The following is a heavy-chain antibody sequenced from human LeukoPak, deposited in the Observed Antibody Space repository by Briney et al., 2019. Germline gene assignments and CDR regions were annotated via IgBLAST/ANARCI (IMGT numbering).Heavy chain of an antibody. V-gene: IGHV4-61*02. Sequence: SETLSLTCSVSGGSMSSGSYHWGWIRPPAGKGLESIGRIYISGSTHYNPSLKSRVTISVDTSKNQFSLQLTSVTAADTAVYYGARGYGGYVDYWGQGTLVTVSS. CDR1: GGSMSSGSYH. D-gene: IGHD4-23*01. CDR2: IYISGST. J-gene: IGHJ4*02. CDR3: ARGYGGYVDY.